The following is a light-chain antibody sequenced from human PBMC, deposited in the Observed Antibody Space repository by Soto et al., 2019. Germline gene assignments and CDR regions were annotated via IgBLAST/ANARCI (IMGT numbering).Light chain of an antibody. J-gene: IGKJ1*01. CDR2: GAS. CDR3: QQFNNWLWT. V-gene: IGKV3-15*01. CDR1: QSISSN. Sequence: EIVMTQSPATLSVSPGERATLSCRASQSISSNLAWYQQKPGQAPRLLIYGASTRVTGIPARFSGSGSGTEFLLTISSLHSEDFAVYYCQQFNNWLWTFGQGTKVEIK.